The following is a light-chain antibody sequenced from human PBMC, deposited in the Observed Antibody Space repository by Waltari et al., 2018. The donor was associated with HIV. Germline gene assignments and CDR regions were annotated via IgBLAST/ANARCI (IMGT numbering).Light chain of an antibody. J-gene: IGKJ2*01. CDR2: GTY. CDR1: QNIDRN. CDR3: QQYNDWPYT. Sequence: EIVMTQSPATLSLSPGDGATLSCRASQNIDRNLAWYQRKPGQSPRLLIYGTYTRATGIPAKFSGSGSGTEFTLTVSSLQSEDFALYYCQQYNDWPYTFGQGTKL. V-gene: IGKV3-15*01.